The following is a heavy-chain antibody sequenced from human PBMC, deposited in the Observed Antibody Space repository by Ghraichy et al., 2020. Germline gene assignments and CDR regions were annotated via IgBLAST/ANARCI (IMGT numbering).Heavy chain of an antibody. J-gene: IGHJ4*02. CDR3: ARDSAYYYDSSGYSPFDY. D-gene: IGHD3-22*01. V-gene: IGHV1-69*13. CDR2: IIPIFGTA. Sequence: SVKVSCKASGGTFSSYAISWVRQAPGQGLEWMGGIIPIFGTANYAQKFQGRVTITADESTSTAYMELSSLRSEDTAVYYCARDSAYYYDSSGYSPFDYWGQGTLVTVSS. CDR1: GGTFSSYA.